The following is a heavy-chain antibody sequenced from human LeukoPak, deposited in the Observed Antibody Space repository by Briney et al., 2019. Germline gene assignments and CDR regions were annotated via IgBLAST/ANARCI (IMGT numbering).Heavy chain of an antibody. CDR2: IYYSGST. Sequence: SQTLSLTCTVSGGSISSGDYYWSWIRQPPGKGLEWIGYIYYSGSTYYNPSLKSRVTISVDTSKNQFSLKLSSVTAADTAVYYCAKGRGYYDTGASDSWGQGTLVTVSS. J-gene: IGHJ4*02. V-gene: IGHV4-30-4*01. D-gene: IGHD3-22*01. CDR1: GGSISSGDYY. CDR3: AKGRGYYDTGASDS.